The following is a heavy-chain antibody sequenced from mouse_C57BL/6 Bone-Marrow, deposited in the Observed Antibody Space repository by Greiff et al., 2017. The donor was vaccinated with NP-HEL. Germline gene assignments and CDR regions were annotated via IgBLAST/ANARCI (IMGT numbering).Heavy chain of an antibody. Sequence: QVQLQQSGAELVRPGASVTLSCKASGYTFTDYEMHWVKQTPVHGLEWIGAIDPETGGTAYNQKFKGKAILTADKSSSTAYMELRSLPSEDSAVYYCTRGAGYSAMDYWGPGTSVTLSS. D-gene: IGHD3-3*01. J-gene: IGHJ4*01. CDR2: IDPETGGT. CDR1: GYTFTDYE. CDR3: TRGAGYSAMDY. V-gene: IGHV1-15*01.